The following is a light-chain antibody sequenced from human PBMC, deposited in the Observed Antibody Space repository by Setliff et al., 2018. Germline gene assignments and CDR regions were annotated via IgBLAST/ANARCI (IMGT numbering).Light chain of an antibody. CDR3: SSYAGSNHFV. CDR1: SNDVGAYDL. J-gene: IGLJ1*01. CDR2: DVS. Sequence: QSVLTQPASVSGSPGQSITISCSGTSNDVGAYDLVSWYQQHPGKAPQLMIYDVSKRPSGVPDRFSGSKSGNTASLTVSGLQAEDEADYYCSSYAGSNHFVFGTGTKVTVL. V-gene: IGLV2-8*01.